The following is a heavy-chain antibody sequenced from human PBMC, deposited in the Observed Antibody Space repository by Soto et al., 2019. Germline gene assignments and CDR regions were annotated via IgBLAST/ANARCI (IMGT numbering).Heavy chain of an antibody. J-gene: IGHJ3*02. CDR2: ISYDGINK. D-gene: IGHD2-15*01. CDR3: ADGGGSVNDAFDI. CDR1: GFTFSSCA. V-gene: IGHV3-30-3*01. Sequence: QPGGSLRLSCAASGFTFSSCAMHWVRQAPGKGLEWVAVISYDGINKYYADSVKGRFTISRDNSKNTLYLQMNSLRAEDTAVYYCADGGGSVNDAFDIWGQGTMVTVS.